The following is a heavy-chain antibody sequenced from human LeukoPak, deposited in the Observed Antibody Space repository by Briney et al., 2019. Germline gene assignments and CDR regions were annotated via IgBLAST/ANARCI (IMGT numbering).Heavy chain of an antibody. CDR3: AKEGGNHGPSNAFDI. J-gene: IGHJ3*02. CDR2: ISYDGSYK. D-gene: IGHD6-25*01. Sequence: GGSLRLSCAASGFTFSNYGMHWVRQAPGKGLEWVALISYDGSYKYYADSLKGRFTISRDNSKNSLFLQMNTLSADGTAVYFCAKEGGNHGPSNAFDIWGQGTMVTVSS. CDR1: GFTFSNYG. V-gene: IGHV3-30*18.